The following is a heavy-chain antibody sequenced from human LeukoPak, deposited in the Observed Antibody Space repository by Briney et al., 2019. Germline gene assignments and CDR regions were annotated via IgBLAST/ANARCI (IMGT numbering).Heavy chain of an antibody. Sequence: SETLFLTCTVSGGSISSYYWSWIRQPPGKGLEWIGYIYYSGSTNYNPSLKSRVTISVDTSKNQFSLKLSSVTAADTAVYYCARATYSSGWYADHNWFDPWGQGTLVTVSS. D-gene: IGHD6-19*01. J-gene: IGHJ5*02. CDR3: ARATYSSGWYADHNWFDP. V-gene: IGHV4-59*01. CDR2: IYYSGST. CDR1: GGSISSYY.